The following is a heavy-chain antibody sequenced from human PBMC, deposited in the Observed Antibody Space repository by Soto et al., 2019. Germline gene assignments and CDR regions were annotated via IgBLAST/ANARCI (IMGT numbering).Heavy chain of an antibody. V-gene: IGHV3-21*01. CDR3: ARSGTGPVLNGMDV. J-gene: IGHJ6*02. CDR1: GFTFSSYS. CDR2: ISSSSSYI. Sequence: EVQLVESGGGLVKPGGSLRLSCAASGFTFSSYSMNWVRQAPGKGLEWVSSISSSSSYIYYADSVKARFTISRDNAKNSLYLQMNSLRAEDTAVYYCARSGTGPVLNGMDVWGQGTTVTVSS. D-gene: IGHD1-26*01.